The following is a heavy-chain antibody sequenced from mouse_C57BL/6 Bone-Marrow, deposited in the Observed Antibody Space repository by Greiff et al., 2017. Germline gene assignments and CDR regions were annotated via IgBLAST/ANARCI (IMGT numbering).Heavy chain of an antibody. V-gene: IGHV1-9*01. J-gene: IGHJ1*03. D-gene: IGHD2-2*01. CDR3: ATHYGYSYSYVGV. Sequence: QVQLQPSGAELMKPGASVKLSCKATGYTFTGSWIEWVKQRPGHGLEWIGEIVPGSGSTNYNEKFKGKATFTADTSSNTAYMQLSSLTTEDSAIYYCATHYGYSYSYVGVWGTGTTVTVSS. CDR1: GYTFTGSW. CDR2: IVPGSGST.